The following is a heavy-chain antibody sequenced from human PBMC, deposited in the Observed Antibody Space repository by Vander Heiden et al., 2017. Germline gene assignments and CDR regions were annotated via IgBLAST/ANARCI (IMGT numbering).Heavy chain of an antibody. Sequence: QVQLQESGPGLVKPSETLSLTCTVSGGSISSYSWSWIRQPPGKGLEWIGYIYYSGSTNYNPSLKSRVTISVDTSKNQFSLKLSSVTAADTAVYYCARLPYNWFDPWGQGTLVTVSS. CDR2: IYYSGST. J-gene: IGHJ5*02. V-gene: IGHV4-59*08. CDR3: ARLPYNWFDP. CDR1: GGSISSYS.